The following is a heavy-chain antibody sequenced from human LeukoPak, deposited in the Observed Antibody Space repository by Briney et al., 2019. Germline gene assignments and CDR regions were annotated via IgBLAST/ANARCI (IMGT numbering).Heavy chain of an antibody. Sequence: ASVKVSCKASGYTFTSYGISWVRQAPGQRLEWMGWISAGNGNTKYSQNFQGRVTFISNTSATTAFMELSSLRSEDAAVYYCARDSGSGSNDYWGQGTLVTVSS. CDR2: ISAGNGNT. J-gene: IGHJ4*02. CDR1: GYTFTSYG. D-gene: IGHD1-26*01. V-gene: IGHV1-3*01. CDR3: ARDSGSGSNDY.